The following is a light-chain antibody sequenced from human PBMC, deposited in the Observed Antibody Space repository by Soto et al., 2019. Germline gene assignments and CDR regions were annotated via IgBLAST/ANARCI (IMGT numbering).Light chain of an antibody. V-gene: IGLV2-8*01. CDR1: SSDVGGFNY. CDR2: EVS. CDR3: SSYAGDNHVV. Sequence: QSALTQPPSASGSRGQSVTISCTGSSSDVGGFNYVSWYRQYPGKAPQLLIYEVSKRPSGVPDRFSGSKSDNTASLTVSELQLEDEADYYCSSYAGDNHVVFGGGTKLTVL. J-gene: IGLJ2*01.